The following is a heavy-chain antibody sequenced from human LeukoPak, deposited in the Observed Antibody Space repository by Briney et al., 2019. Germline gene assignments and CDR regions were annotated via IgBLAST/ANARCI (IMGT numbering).Heavy chain of an antibody. V-gene: IGHV3-21*06. J-gene: IGHJ4*02. D-gene: IGHD6-19*01. Sequence: KSGGSLRLSCAASGFIFSTYSMIWVRQAPGKGLEWVSSVSGTSEYIYYADSVRGRFTISRDNAKNTVYLQMNSLRAEDTAVYYCARWYSSGWYSDYWGQGILVTVSS. CDR2: VSGTSEYI. CDR1: GFIFSTYS. CDR3: ARWYSSGWYSDY.